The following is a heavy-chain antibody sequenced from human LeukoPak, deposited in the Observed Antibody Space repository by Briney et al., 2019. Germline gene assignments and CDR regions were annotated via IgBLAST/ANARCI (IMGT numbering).Heavy chain of an antibody. Sequence: GGSLRLSCAASGFTFSSYAMHWVRQAPGKGLEWVAVISYDGSNKYYADSVKGRFTISRDNSKNTLYLQMNSLRAEDTAVYYCAREKQQLVPPYLFYGMDVWGKGTTVTVSS. D-gene: IGHD6-13*01. CDR3: AREKQQLVPPYLFYGMDV. CDR1: GFTFSSYA. J-gene: IGHJ6*04. CDR2: ISYDGSNK. V-gene: IGHV3-30*04.